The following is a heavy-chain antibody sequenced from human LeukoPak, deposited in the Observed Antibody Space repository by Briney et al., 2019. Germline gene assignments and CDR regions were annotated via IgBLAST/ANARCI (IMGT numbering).Heavy chain of an antibody. V-gene: IGHV1-2*02. CDR2: INPNSGGT. J-gene: IGHJ6*03. Sequence: GASVKVSCKASGYTFTGYYMHWVRQAPGQGLEWMGWINPNSGGTNYAQKFQDRVTMTENTSTSTAYMELSSLRSEDTAVYYCARGLAPYSYEYSGHDPYYYNMDVWGKGTTVIISS. CDR1: GYTFTGYY. D-gene: IGHD3-22*01. CDR3: ARGLAPYSYEYSGHDPYYYNMDV.